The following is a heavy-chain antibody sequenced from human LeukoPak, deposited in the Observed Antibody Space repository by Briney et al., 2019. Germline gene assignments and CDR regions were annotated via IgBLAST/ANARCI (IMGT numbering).Heavy chain of an antibody. CDR2: IKQHGSER. Sequence: GGSLRLSCAASGFTFSSYWMSWVRQVPGKGLEWVASIKQHGSERYYVDSVKGRCTISRDNAKNSLYLQMNSLRAEDTAVYYCARDRVGATKGVFDYWGQGTLVTVSS. V-gene: IGHV3-7*01. J-gene: IGHJ4*02. CDR1: GFTFSSYW. CDR3: ARDRVGATKGVFDY. D-gene: IGHD1-26*01.